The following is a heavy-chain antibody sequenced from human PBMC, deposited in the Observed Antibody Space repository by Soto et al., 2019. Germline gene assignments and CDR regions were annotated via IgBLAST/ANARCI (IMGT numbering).Heavy chain of an antibody. Sequence: GGTLRLSCTASGFFFNDKWMHWVRQAPGKGLVWVARIDGHSGTTNYADSVRGRFTISRDNAKNTVYLHLNTLTDEDTAVYYCARGGAMGVDHWGQGTLVTVSS. D-gene: IGHD1-26*01. V-gene: IGHV3-74*01. CDR3: ARGGAMGVDH. CDR2: IDGHSGTT. CDR1: GFFFNDKW. J-gene: IGHJ4*02.